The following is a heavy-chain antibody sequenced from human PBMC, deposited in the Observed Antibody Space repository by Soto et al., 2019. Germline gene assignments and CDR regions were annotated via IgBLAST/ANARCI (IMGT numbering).Heavy chain of an antibody. J-gene: IGHJ5*02. Sequence: SETLSLTCAVYGGSFSGYYWSWIRQPPGKGLEWIGEINHSGSTNYNPSLKSRVTISVDTSKNQFSLKLSSVTAADTAVYYCAMGIVGATSWFDPWGQGTLVTVS. CDR3: AMGIVGATSWFDP. CDR2: INHSGST. CDR1: GGSFSGYY. V-gene: IGHV4-34*01. D-gene: IGHD1-26*01.